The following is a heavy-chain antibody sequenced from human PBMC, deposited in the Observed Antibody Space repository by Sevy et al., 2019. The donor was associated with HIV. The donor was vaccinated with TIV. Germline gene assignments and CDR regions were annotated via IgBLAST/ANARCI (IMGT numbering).Heavy chain of an antibody. CDR2: ISGSGGST. CDR1: GFTFSSYA. Sequence: GGSLRLSCAASGFTFSSYAMSWVRQAPGKGLEWVSAISGSGGSTYYADSVKGRFTISRDNSKNTLYRQMNSLRAEDTAVYYCAKDGKYSSGWYDVSAFDIWGQGTMVTVSS. CDR3: AKDGKYSSGWYDVSAFDI. J-gene: IGHJ3*02. D-gene: IGHD6-19*01. V-gene: IGHV3-23*01.